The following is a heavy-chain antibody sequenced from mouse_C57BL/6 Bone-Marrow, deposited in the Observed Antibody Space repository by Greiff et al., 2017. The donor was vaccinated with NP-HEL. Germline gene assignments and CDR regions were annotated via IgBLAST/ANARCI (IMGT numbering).Heavy chain of an antibody. V-gene: IGHV1-42*01. D-gene: IGHD2-4*01. CDR3: ARYYDYDRWYFDV. CDR1: GYSFTGYY. Sequence: SGPELVKPGASVKISCKASGYSFTGYYMNWVKQSPEKSLEWIGEINPSTGGTTYNQKFKAKATLTVDKSSSTAYMQLKSLTSEDSAVYYWARYYDYDRWYFDVWGTGTTVTVSS. CDR2: INPSTGGT. J-gene: IGHJ1*03.